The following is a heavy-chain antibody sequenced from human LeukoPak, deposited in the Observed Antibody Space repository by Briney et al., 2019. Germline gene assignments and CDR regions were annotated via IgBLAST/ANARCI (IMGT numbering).Heavy chain of an antibody. J-gene: IGHJ6*02. D-gene: IGHD3-10*01. Sequence: GGSLSLSCAPSGFTFSIYAMQWVRQAPGKGRGWVGDISYQGRHKYYADSVKGRFTISRDTSKNTLYLQMNSVRAEDTAVYYCARDGQVRSGYYYYDMDVWGQGTTVTVSS. CDR2: ISYQGRHK. CDR1: GFTFSIYA. CDR3: ARDGQVRSGYYYYDMDV. V-gene: IGHV3-30-3*01.